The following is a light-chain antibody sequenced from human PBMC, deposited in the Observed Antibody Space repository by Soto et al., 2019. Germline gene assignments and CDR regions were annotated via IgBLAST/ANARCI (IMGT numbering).Light chain of an antibody. Sequence: DIRITQSPSTLSSSVLERVTITCGASQDISNYLNWYQQKPGKAPNLLIYDASNLETGVPSRFSGSGSGTDFTLTISCLQSEDFATYYCQQYYSFPYTFGQGTRLEI. CDR2: DAS. CDR3: QQYYSFPYT. J-gene: IGKJ5*01. CDR1: QDISNY. V-gene: IGKV1-33*01.